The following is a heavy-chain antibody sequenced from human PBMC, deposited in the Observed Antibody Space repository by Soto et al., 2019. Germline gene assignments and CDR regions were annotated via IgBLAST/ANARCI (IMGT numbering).Heavy chain of an antibody. CDR3: ARGQYYFDY. CDR2: ISSSSSYT. Sequence: PGGSLRLCWTAARGTFSDYDGSWIRQAPGKGLEWVSYISSSSSYTKYADSVKGRFTISRDNAKNSLYLQMNSLRAEDTAVYYCARGQYYFDYWGQGTLVTVSS. J-gene: IGHJ4*02. D-gene: IGHD6-19*01. V-gene: IGHV3-11*06. CDR1: RGTFSDYD.